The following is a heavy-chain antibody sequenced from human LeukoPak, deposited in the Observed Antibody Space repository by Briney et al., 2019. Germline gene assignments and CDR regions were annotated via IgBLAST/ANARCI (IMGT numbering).Heavy chain of an antibody. V-gene: IGHV1-69*13. J-gene: IGHJ6*02. Sequence: SVTVSCTASGGTFGSYAISWVRQAPGQGLEWMGGIIPIFGTANYAQKFQGRVTITADESTSTAYMELSSLRSEDTAVYYCARGPLGGYYDSSGYYYGMDVWGQGTTVTVSS. CDR2: IIPIFGTA. CDR1: GGTFGSYA. CDR3: ARGPLGGYYDSSGYYYGMDV. D-gene: IGHD3-22*01.